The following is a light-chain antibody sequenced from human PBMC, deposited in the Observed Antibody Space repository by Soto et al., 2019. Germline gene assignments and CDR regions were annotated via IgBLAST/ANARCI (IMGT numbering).Light chain of an antibody. CDR1: QSVSSSF. Sequence: EIVLTQSPGTLSLSPGERATLSCRASQSVSSSFLAWYQQKPGQAPRLLIYGASSRATGIPDRFSGRGSGTDFTLTISRLEPEDFAVYYCQQYGSSPWTVGQGTKGEIK. CDR3: QQYGSSPWT. CDR2: GAS. J-gene: IGKJ1*01. V-gene: IGKV3-20*01.